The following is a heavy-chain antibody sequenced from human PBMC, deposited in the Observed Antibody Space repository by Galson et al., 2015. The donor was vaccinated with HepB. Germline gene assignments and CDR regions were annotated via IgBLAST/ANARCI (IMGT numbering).Heavy chain of an antibody. CDR1: GLTLSTYA. Sequence: SLRLSCAASGLTLSTYAMTWVRQAPGKGLEWVSAISGSGVSTYYADSVKGRFTISRDNSKNTLYLQMNSLRAEDTAVYYCAKGAVLAGTDFRKGYGMDVWGQGTTVTVSS. CDR2: ISGSGVST. J-gene: IGHJ6*02. V-gene: IGHV3-23*01. CDR3: AKGAVLAGTDFRKGYGMDV. D-gene: IGHD1-7*01.